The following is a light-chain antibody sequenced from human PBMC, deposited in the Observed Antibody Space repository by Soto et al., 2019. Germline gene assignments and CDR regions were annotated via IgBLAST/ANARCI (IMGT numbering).Light chain of an antibody. Sequence: DLQMTRSPSSLSASVGDRVTITCQASQDISNYLNWYQQKPGKAPKLLIYDASNLETGVPSRFSGSGSGTDFTFTISSLQPEDIATYYCQQYDNLPPYTFGQGTKLEIK. V-gene: IGKV1-33*01. CDR3: QQYDNLPPYT. CDR1: QDISNY. J-gene: IGKJ2*01. CDR2: DAS.